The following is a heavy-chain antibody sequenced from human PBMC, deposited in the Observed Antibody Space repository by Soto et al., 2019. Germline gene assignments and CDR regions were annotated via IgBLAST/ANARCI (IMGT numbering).Heavy chain of an antibody. CDR3: ARGRGLYYYGSGSYSN. V-gene: IGHV4-34*01. J-gene: IGHJ4*02. CDR2: INHSGST. Sequence: SETLSLTCAVYGGSFSGYYWSWIRQPPGKGLEWIGEINHSGSTNYNPSLKSRVTISVDTSKNQFSLKLSSVTAADTAVYYCARGRGLYYYGSGSYSNWGQGTLVTVSS. CDR1: GGSFSGYY. D-gene: IGHD3-10*01.